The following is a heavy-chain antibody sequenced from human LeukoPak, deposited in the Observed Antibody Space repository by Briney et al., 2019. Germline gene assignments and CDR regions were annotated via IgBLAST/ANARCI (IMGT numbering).Heavy chain of an antibody. V-gene: IGHV3-21*01. CDR1: GFTFSSYS. J-gene: IGHJ4*02. D-gene: IGHD5-24*01. CDR3: ARRGGWGGYNWADY. Sequence: PGGSLRLSCAASGFTFSSYSMNWVRQAPGKGLEWVSSISSSSSYIYYADSVKGRFTTSRDNAKNSLYLQMNSLRAEDTAVYYCARRGGWGGYNWADYWGQGTLVTVSS. CDR2: ISSSSSYI.